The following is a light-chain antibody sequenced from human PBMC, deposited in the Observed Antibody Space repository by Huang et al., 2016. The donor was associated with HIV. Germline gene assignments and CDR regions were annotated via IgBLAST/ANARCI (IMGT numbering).Light chain of an antibody. J-gene: IGKJ4*01. CDR1: QNITSF. CDR2: DAT. CDR3: QQRIQWPRLT. Sequence: EIVLTQSPATLSLSPGKRATLSCRASQNITSFLAWYRQKPGQAPRLLIFDATNRATGTPARFSGSGSGTDFTLTIHSLEPEDFAVYYCQQRIQWPRLTFGGGTRVEMK. V-gene: IGKV3-11*01.